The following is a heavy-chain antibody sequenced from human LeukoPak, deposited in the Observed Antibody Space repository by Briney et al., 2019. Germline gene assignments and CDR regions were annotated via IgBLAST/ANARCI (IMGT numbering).Heavy chain of an antibody. CDR3: AREARFGEFFDY. Sequence: GASLRLSLAASGFSFSSYSMSSVRQPPGEGLGLVSSIISISSYIYYADSVKGRFTISRDNAKNSLYLQMNSLRAADTAVYYCAREARFGEFFDYWGQGTLVTVSS. CDR1: GFSFSSYS. CDR2: IISISSYI. J-gene: IGHJ4*02. D-gene: IGHD3-10*01. V-gene: IGHV3-21*01.